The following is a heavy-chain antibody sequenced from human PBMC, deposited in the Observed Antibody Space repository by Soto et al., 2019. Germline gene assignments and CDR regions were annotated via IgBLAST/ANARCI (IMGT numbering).Heavy chain of an antibody. V-gene: IGHV4-59*01. D-gene: IGHD3-3*01. CDR3: ARGANYDFWSGYRYYFDY. CDR2: IYYSGST. J-gene: IGHJ4*02. Sequence: SETLSLTCTVSGGSISSYYWSWIRQPPGKGLEWIGYIYYSGSTNYNPSLKSRVTISVATSRNQFSLKLSSVTAADTAVYYCARGANYDFWSGYRYYFDYWGQGTLVTVSS. CDR1: GGSISSYY.